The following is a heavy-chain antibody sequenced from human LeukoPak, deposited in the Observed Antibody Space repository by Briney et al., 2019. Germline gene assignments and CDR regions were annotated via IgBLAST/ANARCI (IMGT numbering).Heavy chain of an antibody. CDR2: INAGNGNT. J-gene: IGHJ5*02. CDR3: ARDPQRVYDILTGLLFDP. Sequence: ASVKVSCEASGYTFTSYAMHWVRQAPGQRLEWMGWINAGNGNTKYSQKFQGRVTITRDTSASTAYMELSSLRSEDTAVYYCARDPQRVYDILTGLLFDPWGQGTLVTVSS. V-gene: IGHV1-3*01. CDR1: GYTFTSYA. D-gene: IGHD3-9*01.